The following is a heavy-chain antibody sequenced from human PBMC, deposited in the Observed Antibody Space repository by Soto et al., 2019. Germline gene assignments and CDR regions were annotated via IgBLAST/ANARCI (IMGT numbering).Heavy chain of an antibody. Sequence: ESGGGLVQPGGSLKLSCAASGFTFSGSAMHWVRQASGKGLEWVGRIRSKANSYATAYAASVKGRFTISRDDSKNTAYLQMNSLKTEDTAVYYCSRPSSEASSSDYWGQGTLVTVSS. CDR2: IRSKANSYAT. V-gene: IGHV3-73*01. J-gene: IGHJ4*02. CDR1: GFTFSGSA. D-gene: IGHD6-6*01. CDR3: SRPSSEASSSDY.